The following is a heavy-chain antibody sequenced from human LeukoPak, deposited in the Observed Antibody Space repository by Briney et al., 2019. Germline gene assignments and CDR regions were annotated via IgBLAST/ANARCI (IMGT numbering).Heavy chain of an antibody. V-gene: IGHV4-34*01. Sequence: SETLSLTSAVYGGSFSGYNWSWIRQPPGKGLEWSGEINHSGSTNYNPSLKSRVTISVDTSKNQFSLKLSSVTAADTAVYYCARFSSYCTNGVCGGNYFDYWGQGTLVTVSS. J-gene: IGHJ4*02. CDR1: GGSFSGYN. D-gene: IGHD2-8*01. CDR2: INHSGST. CDR3: ARFSSYCTNGVCGGNYFDY.